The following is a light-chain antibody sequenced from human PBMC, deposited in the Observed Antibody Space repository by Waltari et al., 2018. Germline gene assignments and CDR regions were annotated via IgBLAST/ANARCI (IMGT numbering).Light chain of an antibody. CDR2: DVS. V-gene: IGLV2-14*03. J-gene: IGLJ1*01. CDR3: SSYTSTNTYV. CDR1: SSAVGGYNF. Sequence: QSALTQPASVSGSPGQSITISCTGTSSAVGGYNFVSWYQQHPGKVPNLLINDVSKRPSGVSNRFSGSKSGNTAALTISGLQAEDEADYYCSSYTSTNTYVFGTGTEVTVL.